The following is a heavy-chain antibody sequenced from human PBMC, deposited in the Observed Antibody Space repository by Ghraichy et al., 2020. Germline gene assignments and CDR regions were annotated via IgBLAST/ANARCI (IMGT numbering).Heavy chain of an antibody. D-gene: IGHD1-14*01. V-gene: IGHV6-1*01. CDR2: TYYRSQWYN. CDR1: GDSVSSNTAA. Sequence: SQTLSLTCAISGDSVSSNTAAWNWIRQSASRGLEWLGRTYYRSQWYNDYAVSVQSRITIKPDTSNNQFSLHLNSVTPEDTAVYYCSTGAGTYYHWGPGTPVTVS. CDR3: STGAGTYYH. J-gene: IGHJ5*02.